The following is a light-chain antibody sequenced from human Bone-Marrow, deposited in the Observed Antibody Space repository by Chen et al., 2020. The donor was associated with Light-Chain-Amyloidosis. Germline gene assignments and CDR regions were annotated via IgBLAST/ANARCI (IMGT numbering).Light chain of an antibody. V-gene: IGLV3-21*02. J-gene: IGLJ3*02. CDR2: DDS. Sequence: SYVLTQPSSVSVAPGQTATIACGGNNIGSTSVPWYQQTPGQAPLLVVYDDSDRPSGIPERLSGSNSGNTATLTISRVEAGDEADYCCQVWDRSSDRPVFGGGNKLTVL. CDR1: NIGSTS. CDR3: QVWDRSSDRPV.